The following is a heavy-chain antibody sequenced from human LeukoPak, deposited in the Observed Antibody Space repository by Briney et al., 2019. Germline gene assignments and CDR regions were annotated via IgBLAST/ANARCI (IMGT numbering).Heavy chain of an antibody. D-gene: IGHD3-16*01. CDR2: INHSGST. V-gene: IGHV4-34*01. Sequence: PSETLSLTCAVYGGSFSGYYWSWIRQPPGKGLEWIGEINHSGSTNYNPSLKSRVTISVDTSKNQFSLKLSSVTAAGTAVYYCARGVPPLLAGFCVDYRVRGDDAFDIWGQGTMVTVSS. CDR1: GGSFSGYY. CDR3: ARGVPPLLAGFCVDYRVRGDDAFDI. J-gene: IGHJ3*02.